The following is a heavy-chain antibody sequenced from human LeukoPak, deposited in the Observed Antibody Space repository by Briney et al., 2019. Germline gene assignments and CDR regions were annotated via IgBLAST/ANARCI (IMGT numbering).Heavy chain of an antibody. V-gene: IGHV4-59*01. D-gene: IGHD4-23*01. CDR2: IYYSGNT. Sequence: PSETLSLTCTVSGGSISNYFWSWIRQPPGKGLEWVGYIYYSGNTNYNPSLKSRVTISVDTSKKQFSLKLNSVTAADTAMYYCARQDPDYGGNLDYWGQGTLVTVSS. CDR1: GGSISNYF. J-gene: IGHJ4*02. CDR3: ARQDPDYGGNLDY.